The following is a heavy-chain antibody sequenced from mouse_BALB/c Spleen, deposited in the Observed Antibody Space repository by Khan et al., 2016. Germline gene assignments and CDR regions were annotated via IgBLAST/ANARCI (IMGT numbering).Heavy chain of an antibody. V-gene: IGHV1-87*01. CDR2: IYPGDGDT. D-gene: IGHD1-1*01. CDR1: GYTFTSYW. J-gene: IGHJ2*01. CDR3: ASYYGSSYDDFDY. Sequence: QVQLQQSGAELARPGASVKLSCKASGYTFTSYWMQWVKQRPGQGMEWIGAIYPGDGDTRYTQKFKGKATLTADKSSSTAYMQLSSLASEDAAVYYGASYYGSSYDDFDYWCQAPLSQSPQ.